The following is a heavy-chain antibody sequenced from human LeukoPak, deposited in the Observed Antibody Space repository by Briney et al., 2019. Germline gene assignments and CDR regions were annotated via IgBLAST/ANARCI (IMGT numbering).Heavy chain of an antibody. V-gene: IGHV3-53*01. CDR1: GFTVSSNY. D-gene: IGHD3-22*01. J-gene: IGHJ5*02. Sequence: GGSLRLSCAASGFTVSSNYMSWVRQAPGKGLEWVSIIYSGGRTYYADSVKGRFTISRDNSKNTLYLQMNSLRAEDTAVYYCAKDDHAGDYYDSSGYSWGQGTLVTVSS. CDR2: IYSGGRT. CDR3: AKDDHAGDYYDSSGYS.